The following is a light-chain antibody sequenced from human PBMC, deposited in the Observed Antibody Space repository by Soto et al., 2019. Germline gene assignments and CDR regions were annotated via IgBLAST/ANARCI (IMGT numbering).Light chain of an antibody. CDR1: QSVDNF. CDR3: QQSYSTWT. V-gene: IGKV1-39*01. Sequence: DIQMTQSPSSLSASVGDRVTITCRASQSVDNFLNWYQQKPGKAPKLLIYAASSLQSGVPSMFSGSGSGTDFTLTISSLQPADFATYYCQQSYSTWTVGQGTKVEIK. CDR2: AAS. J-gene: IGKJ1*01.